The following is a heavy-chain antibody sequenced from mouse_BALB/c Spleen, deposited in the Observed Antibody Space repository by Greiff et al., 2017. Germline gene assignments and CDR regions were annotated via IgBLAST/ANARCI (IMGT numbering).Heavy chain of an antibody. Sequence: QVQLKESGPGLVQPSQSLSITCTVSGFSLTSYGVHWVRQSPGKGLEWLGVIWSGGSTDYNAAFISRLSISKDNSKSQVFFKMNSLQANDTAIYYCAIEGGGYDVRDAMDYWGQGTSVTVSS. D-gene: IGHD2-2*01. J-gene: IGHJ4*01. CDR2: IWSGGST. CDR3: AIEGGGYDVRDAMDY. V-gene: IGHV2-2*02. CDR1: GFSLTSYG.